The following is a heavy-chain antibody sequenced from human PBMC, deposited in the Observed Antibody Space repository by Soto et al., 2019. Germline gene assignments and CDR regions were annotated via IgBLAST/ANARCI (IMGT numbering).Heavy chain of an antibody. CDR3: ARSGRYYGGDTAY. CDR1: GYTFTNYG. V-gene: IGHV1-18*01. J-gene: IGHJ4*02. CDR2: ISADNGDT. D-gene: IGHD2-21*02. Sequence: QVQLVQSGAEVKKPGASVKVSCKASGYTFTNYGFSWVRQAPGQGLELMGWISADNGDTNFAQKFQGRVTLTTDTSTRTAYMELRSLRSDDTAVYYWARSGRYYGGDTAYWGQGALVTVSS.